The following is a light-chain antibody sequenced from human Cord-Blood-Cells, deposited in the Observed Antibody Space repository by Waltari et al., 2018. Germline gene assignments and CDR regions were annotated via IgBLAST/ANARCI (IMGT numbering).Light chain of an antibody. V-gene: IGKV1-33*01. Sequence: DIQMTQSPSSLSASVGARVTITCQASQDISNYLNWDQQKPGKAPKLLIYDASNLETGVPSRFSGSVTGTDFTFTISSLQPEDIATYDCQQYDNLPITFGQGTRLEIK. CDR2: DAS. J-gene: IGKJ5*01. CDR1: QDISNY. CDR3: QQYDNLPIT.